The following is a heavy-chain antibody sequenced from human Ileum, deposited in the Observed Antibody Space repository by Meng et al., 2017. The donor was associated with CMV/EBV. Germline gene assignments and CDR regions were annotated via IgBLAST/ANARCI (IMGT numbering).Heavy chain of an antibody. CDR1: GFIYVNYA. D-gene: IGHD7-27*01. Sequence: EVKLLDVGGGLVQPGGSLRLSCAPSGFIYVNYAMSWVRQAPGKGLEWVSEISASGGSTKYADSVKGRFTISRDNSKNTLYLQMNSLRAEDTAIYYCTKTRLAWGIDYWGQGTLVTVSS. V-gene: IGHV3-23*01. CDR2: ISASGGST. CDR3: TKTRLAWGIDY. J-gene: IGHJ4*02.